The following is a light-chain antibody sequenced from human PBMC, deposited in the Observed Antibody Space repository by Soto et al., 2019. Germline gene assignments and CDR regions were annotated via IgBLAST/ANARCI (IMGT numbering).Light chain of an antibody. J-gene: IGLJ1*01. V-gene: IGLV2-14*01. CDR3: SSYTSSSTFG. CDR2: EVS. CDR1: SSDVGGHDY. Sequence: QSALTQPASVSGSPGQSITISCTGTSSDVGGHDYVSWYQQHPGKVPKLMIYEVSNRPSGVSNRFSGSKSGDTASLTISGLQAEDEADYYCSSYTSSSTFGFGTGTKV.